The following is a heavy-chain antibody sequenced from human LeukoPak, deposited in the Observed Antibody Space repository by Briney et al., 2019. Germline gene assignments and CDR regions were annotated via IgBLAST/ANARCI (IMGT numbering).Heavy chain of an antibody. CDR2: ISSSSSTI. Sequence: GGSLRLSCAASGFTFSSYSMNWVRQAPGKGLEWVSYISSSSSTIYYADSVKGRFTISRDNAKNSLYLQMNSLRAEDTAVYYCARAKTGARLDYWGQGTLVTVSS. J-gene: IGHJ4*02. D-gene: IGHD7-27*01. V-gene: IGHV3-48*01. CDR1: GFTFSSYS. CDR3: ARAKTGARLDY.